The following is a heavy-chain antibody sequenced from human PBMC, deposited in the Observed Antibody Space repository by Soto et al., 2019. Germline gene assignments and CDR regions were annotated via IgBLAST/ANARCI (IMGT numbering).Heavy chain of an antibody. D-gene: IGHD5-12*01. J-gene: IGHJ4*02. CDR3: ARGSRRDGYTKIDY. CDR2: IIPIFGTA. Sequence: GASVKVSCKASGGTFSSYAISWVRQAPGQGLEWMGGIIPIFGTANYAQKFQGRVTITADESTSTAYMELSSLRSEDTAVYYCARGSRRDGYTKIDYWGQGTLVTVSS. CDR1: GGTFSSYA. V-gene: IGHV1-69*13.